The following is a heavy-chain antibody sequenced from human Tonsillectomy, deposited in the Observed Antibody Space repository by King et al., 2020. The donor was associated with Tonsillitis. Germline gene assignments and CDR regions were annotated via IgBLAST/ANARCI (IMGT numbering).Heavy chain of an antibody. J-gene: IGHJ4*02. Sequence: LQLVQSGAEVKKPGASVKVSCKASGYTFTSYDINCVRQATGQGLEWMGWMNPNSGNTGYAQKFQGRVTMTRNTSISTAYMELSSLRSEDTAVDYCARNAPEGAAMAHFDYWGQGTLVTVSS. CDR3: ARNAPEGAAMAHFDY. D-gene: IGHD5-18*01. V-gene: IGHV1-8*01. CDR1: GYTFTSYD. CDR2: MNPNSGNT.